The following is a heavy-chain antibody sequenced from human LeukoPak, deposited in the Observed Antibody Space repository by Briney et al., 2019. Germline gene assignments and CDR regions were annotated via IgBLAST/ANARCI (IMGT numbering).Heavy chain of an antibody. Sequence: GGSLRLSCAASGFTFSSYDMHWVRQATGKGLEWVSAIGTADDTYYPGSVKGRFTISRENAKNSLYLQMNSLRAGDTAVYYCAREPRGGGDYGMDVWGQGTTVTVSS. D-gene: IGHD3-16*01. CDR1: GFTFSSYD. CDR2: IGTADDT. V-gene: IGHV3-13*01. CDR3: AREPRGGGDYGMDV. J-gene: IGHJ6*02.